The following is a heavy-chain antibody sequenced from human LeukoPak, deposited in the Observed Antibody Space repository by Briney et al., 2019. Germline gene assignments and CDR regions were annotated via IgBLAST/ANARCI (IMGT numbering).Heavy chain of an antibody. CDR3: AAESERWLLRS. CDR2: IYHSGST. CDR1: GGSISSSNW. J-gene: IGHJ4*02. D-gene: IGHD6-19*01. Sequence: SETLSLTCAVSGGSISSSNWWSWVCQPPGQGLEWIGEIYHSGSTNYNPSLKSRVTISVDKPKNQFSLKLSSVTAADTAVYYCAAESERWLLRSWGQGTLVTVSS. V-gene: IGHV4-4*02.